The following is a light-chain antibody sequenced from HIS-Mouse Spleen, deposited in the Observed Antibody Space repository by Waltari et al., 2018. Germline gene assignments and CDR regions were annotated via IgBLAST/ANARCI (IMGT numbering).Light chain of an antibody. CDR2: DFS. CDR1: STDVGVYNY. CDR3: SSYTSSSTLYV. Sequence: QSALTQPAPVSGSPGQSIPLPCTGTSTDVGVYNYVSWYQQHQRKAPKPMIYDFSNRPSGVSNRFSGSKSGNTASLTISGLQAEDEADYYCSSYTSSSTLYVFGTGTKVTVL. J-gene: IGLJ1*01. V-gene: IGLV2-14*03.